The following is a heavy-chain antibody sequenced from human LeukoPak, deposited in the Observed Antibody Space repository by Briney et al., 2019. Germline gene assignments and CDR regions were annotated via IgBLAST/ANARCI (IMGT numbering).Heavy chain of an antibody. V-gene: IGHV4-59*01. Sequence: PSETLSLTCTVSGGSISSYYWSWIRQPPGKGLEWIGYIYYSGSTNYNPSLKSRVTISVDTSKNEFSLKLSSVTAADTAVYYCARVFRHLYGDYEAFFDYWGQGTLVAVAS. CDR2: IYYSGST. CDR3: ARVFRHLYGDYEAFFDY. CDR1: GGSISSYY. D-gene: IGHD4-17*01. J-gene: IGHJ4*02.